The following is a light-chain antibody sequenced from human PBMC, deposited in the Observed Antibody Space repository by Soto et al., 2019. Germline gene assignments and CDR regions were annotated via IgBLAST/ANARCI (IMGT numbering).Light chain of an antibody. CDR2: EVS. CDR3: SSYASGSIFV. V-gene: IGLV2-14*01. Sequence: QSVLTHPTSVSGSPGQSITISCTGTSSDVGSFNSVSWYQQHPGKVPKLLIFEVSDRPSGVSYRFSGSKSGNTASLTISGLQAEDEADYYCSSYASGSIFVFGTGTKVTVL. CDR1: SSDVGSFNS. J-gene: IGLJ1*01.